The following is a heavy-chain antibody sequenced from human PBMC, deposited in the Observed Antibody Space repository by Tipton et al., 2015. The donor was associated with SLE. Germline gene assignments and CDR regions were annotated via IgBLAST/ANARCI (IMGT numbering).Heavy chain of an antibody. V-gene: IGHV3-7*04. Sequence: SLRLSCAASGFTFRTFWMTWVRQAPGKGLEWVANMKEDGSDIYYVDSVKGRFTISRDNAKNTLFLQMNSLRVEDTAMYYCARGGMFRNDYWGQGTLVTVSS. D-gene: IGHD3-10*01. CDR3: ARGGMFRNDY. CDR1: GFTFRTFW. CDR2: MKEDGSDI. J-gene: IGHJ4*02.